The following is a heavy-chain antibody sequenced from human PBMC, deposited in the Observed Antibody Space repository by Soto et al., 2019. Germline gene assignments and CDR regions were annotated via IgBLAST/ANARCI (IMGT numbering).Heavy chain of an antibody. CDR1: GFTFSSYA. V-gene: IGHV3-23*01. Sequence: LRLSCAASGFTFSSYAMSWVRQAPGKGLEWVSAISGSGGSTYYADSVKGRFTISRDNSKNTLYLQMNSLRAEDTAVYYCAKHPYGAFINWFDPWGQGTLVTVSS. CDR3: AKHPYGAFINWFDP. J-gene: IGHJ5*02. D-gene: IGHD4-17*01. CDR2: ISGSGGST.